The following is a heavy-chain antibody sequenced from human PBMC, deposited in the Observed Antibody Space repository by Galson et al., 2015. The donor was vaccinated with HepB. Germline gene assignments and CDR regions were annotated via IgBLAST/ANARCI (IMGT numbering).Heavy chain of an antibody. V-gene: IGHV3-21*01. CDR1: GFTFSSYS. Sequence: SLRLSCAASGFTFSSYSMNWVRQAPGKGLEWVSSISGSGSYIYYADSVKGRFTISRDNAKNSLYLQMNSLRGEDTAVYYCARHAYLRTAMAPIDFWGQGTLVTVSS. D-gene: IGHD5-18*01. CDR3: ARHAYLRTAMAPIDF. J-gene: IGHJ4*02. CDR2: ISGSGSYI.